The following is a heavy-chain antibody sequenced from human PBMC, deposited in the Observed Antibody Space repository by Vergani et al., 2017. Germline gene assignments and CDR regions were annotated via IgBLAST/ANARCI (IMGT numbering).Heavy chain of an antibody. CDR2: IWYDGSNK. J-gene: IGHJ6*03. V-gene: IGHV3-33*01. Sequence: QVQLVESGGGVVQPGRSLRLSCAASGFTFSSYGMHWVRQAPGKGLEWVAVIWYDGSNKYYADAVKGRFTISRDNSKNTLYLQMNSLTAEDTAVYYCARVAASGGYYYYYYYYMDVWGEGTTVTVSS. CDR3: ARVAASGGYYYYYYYYMDV. CDR1: GFTFSSYG. D-gene: IGHD1-26*01.